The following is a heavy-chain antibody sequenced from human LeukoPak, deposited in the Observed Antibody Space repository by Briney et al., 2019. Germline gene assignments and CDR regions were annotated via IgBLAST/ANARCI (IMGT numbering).Heavy chain of an antibody. CDR3: ARGNGDFPY. Sequence: SETLSLTCAVSGYFISSGYYWGWMRQPPGKGLEWIGSIYHSGSTYYNPCLKSRVTMSVDTSKNQFSLQLTSVTAADTAVYYCARGNGDFPYWGQGTVVTVSS. J-gene: IGHJ4*02. V-gene: IGHV4-38-2*01. D-gene: IGHD4-17*01. CDR1: GYFISSGYY. CDR2: IYHSGST.